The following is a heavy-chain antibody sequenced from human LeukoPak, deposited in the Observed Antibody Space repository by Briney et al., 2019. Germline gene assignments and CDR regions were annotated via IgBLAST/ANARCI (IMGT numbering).Heavy chain of an antibody. CDR3: ASMAARTNDYYYYMDV. Sequence: PGGSLRLSCAASGFTVSSNYMSWVRQAPGKGLEWVSVIYSGGSTYYADSVKGRFTISRDNSKNTLYLQMNSLRAEDTAVYYCASMAARTNDYYYYMDVWGKGTTVTVSS. CDR2: IYSGGST. V-gene: IGHV3-66*02. CDR1: GFTVSSNY. D-gene: IGHD6-6*01. J-gene: IGHJ6*03.